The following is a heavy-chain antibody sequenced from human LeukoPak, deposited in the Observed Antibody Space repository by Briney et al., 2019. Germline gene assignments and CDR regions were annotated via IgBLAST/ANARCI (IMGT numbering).Heavy chain of an antibody. CDR3: ARRKWELLSHYWCFDL. CDR1: GDSVSSNSAA. D-gene: IGHD1-26*01. J-gene: IGHJ2*01. CDR2: TYYRSKWYN. V-gene: IGHV6-1*01. Sequence: SQTLSLTCAISGDSVSSNSAAWNWIRQSPSRGLEWLGRTYYRSKWYNDYAVSVKGRITINPDTSKNQFSLQLNSVTPEDTAVYYCARRKWELLSHYWCFDLWGRGTLVTVSS.